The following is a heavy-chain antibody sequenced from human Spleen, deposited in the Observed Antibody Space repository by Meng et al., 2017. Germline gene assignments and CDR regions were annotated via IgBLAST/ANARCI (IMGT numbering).Heavy chain of an antibody. CDR1: GGSISSYY. CDR2: IYYSGST. V-gene: IGHV4-59*12. J-gene: IGHJ4*02. D-gene: IGHD4-17*01. CDR3: ARSPTSTVTPG. Sequence: GSLRLSCTVSGGSISSYYWSWIRQPPGKGLEWIGYIYYSGSTNYNPSLKSRVTISVDTSKNQFSLKLSSVTAADTAVYYCARSPTSTVTPGWGQGTLVTVSS.